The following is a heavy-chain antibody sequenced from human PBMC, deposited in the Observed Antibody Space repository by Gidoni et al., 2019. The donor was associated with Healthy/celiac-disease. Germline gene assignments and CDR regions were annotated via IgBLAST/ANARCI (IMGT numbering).Heavy chain of an antibody. D-gene: IGHD2-2*01. J-gene: IGHJ4*02. Sequence: GYTLTELSMHWVRQAPGKGLEWMGGFDPEDGETIYAQKFQGRVTMTEDTSTDTAYMELSSLRSEDTAVYYCATDTHIVVVPAAASFAYWGQGTLVTVSS. CDR1: GYTLTELS. CDR2: FDPEDGET. V-gene: IGHV1-24*01. CDR3: ATDTHIVVVPAAASFAY.